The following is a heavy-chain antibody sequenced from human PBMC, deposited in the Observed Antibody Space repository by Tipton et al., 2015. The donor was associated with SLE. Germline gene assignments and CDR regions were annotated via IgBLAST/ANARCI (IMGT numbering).Heavy chain of an antibody. CDR3: ARRLSSGHYFDY. CDR2: IYYSGST. V-gene: IGHV4-59*08. CDR1: GGSISSYY. D-gene: IGHD3-22*01. Sequence: TLSLTCTVSGGSISSYYWSWIRQPPGKGLEWIGYIYYSGSTNYNPSLKSRVTISVDTSKNQFSLKLSSVAAAGTAVYYCARRLSSGHYFDYWGQGTLVTVSS. J-gene: IGHJ4*02.